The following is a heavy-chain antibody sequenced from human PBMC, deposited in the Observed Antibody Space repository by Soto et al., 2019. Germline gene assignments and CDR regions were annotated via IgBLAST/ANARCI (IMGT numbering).Heavy chain of an antibody. D-gene: IGHD1-26*01. V-gene: IGHV3-53*01. Sequence: GGSLRLSCAASGFTVSSNYISLVRQVPGKGLVGVSVIYRGGSTYYEDSVKGRFTISRDNSKNTVHLQMSSLRAEDTAVYYCAREWELPNYYGMDAWAKGPRSPSP. CDR2: IYRGGST. J-gene: IGHJ6*02. CDR3: AREWELPNYYGMDA. CDR1: GFTVSSNY.